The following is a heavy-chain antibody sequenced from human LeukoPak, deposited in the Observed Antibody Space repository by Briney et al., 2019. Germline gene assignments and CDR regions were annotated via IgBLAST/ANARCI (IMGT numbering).Heavy chain of an antibody. CDR2: IYYSGST. J-gene: IGHJ3*02. CDR3: ARGSNGGYSYGYSTAFDI. V-gene: IGHV4-39*07. CDR1: GGSISSSSYY. Sequence: SSETLSLTCTVSGGSISSSSYYWGWIRQPPGKGLEWIGSIYYSGSTYYNPSLKSRVTISVDTSKNQFSLKLSSVTAADTAVYYCARGSNGGYSYGYSTAFDIWGQGTMVTVSS. D-gene: IGHD5-18*01.